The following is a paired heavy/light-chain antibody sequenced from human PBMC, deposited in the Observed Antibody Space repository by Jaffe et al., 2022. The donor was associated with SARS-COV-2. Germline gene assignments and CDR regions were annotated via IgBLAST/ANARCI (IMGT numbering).Heavy chain of an antibody. V-gene: IGHV1-2*02. CDR2: IHPNSGDT. Sequence: QVQLVQSGAEVKQPGASVKVSCKASGYTFTGYHLHWVRQVPGQGLEWMGWIHPNSGDTNYAQKFRGRVTMTRDRSINTAYMELTSLTSDDTAVFYCARDAGTSYDFWGQGALVTVSS. CDR1: GYTFTGYH. J-gene: IGHJ4*02. D-gene: IGHD1-7*01. CDR3: ARDAGTSYDF.
Light chain of an antibody. CDR2: NTN. J-gene: IGLJ2*01. Sequence: QTVVTQEPSFSVSPGGTVTLTCGLSSGSVSTSNYPSWYQQTPGQTPRALIYNTNTRSSGVPDRFSGSILGNKAALTITGAQADDESDYYCLLYMGSGNWVFGGGTKLTVL. CDR1: SGSVSTSNY. V-gene: IGLV8-61*01. CDR3: LLYMGSGNWV.